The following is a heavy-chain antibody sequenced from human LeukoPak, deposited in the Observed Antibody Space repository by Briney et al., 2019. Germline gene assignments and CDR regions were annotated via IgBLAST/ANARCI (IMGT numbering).Heavy chain of an antibody. V-gene: IGHV4-39*01. CDR3: ASRSGSFSDALDI. CDR1: GGSISSSSYY. Sequence: SSETLSLTCTVSGGSISSSSYYWGWIRQPPGKGLEWIGSIYYSGSTYYNPSLKSRVTISVDTSKNQFSLKLSSVTAADTAVYYCASRSGSFSDALDIWGQGTLVTVSS. D-gene: IGHD3-10*01. CDR2: IYYSGST. J-gene: IGHJ3*02.